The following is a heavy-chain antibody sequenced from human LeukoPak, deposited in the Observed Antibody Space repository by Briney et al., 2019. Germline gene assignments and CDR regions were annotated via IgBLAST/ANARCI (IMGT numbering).Heavy chain of an antibody. Sequence: SQTLSLTCTVSGGSISSGDYYWSWIRQPPGKGLEWMGYIYYSGSTYYNPSLRGRLTISVDASQNQFSLNLNSVTAADTAVYYCGRYSQAESLDYWGQGTLVTVSS. CDR1: GGSISSGDYY. J-gene: IGHJ4*02. CDR3: GRYSQAESLDY. D-gene: IGHD5-18*01. CDR2: IYYSGST. V-gene: IGHV4-30-4*01.